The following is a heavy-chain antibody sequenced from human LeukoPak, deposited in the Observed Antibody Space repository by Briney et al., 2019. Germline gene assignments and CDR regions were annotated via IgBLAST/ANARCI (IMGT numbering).Heavy chain of an antibody. CDR2: ISNSGSP. D-gene: IGHD3-16*01. V-gene: IGHV4-59*02. CDR3: ARGGAGPLRD. Sequence: SETLSLTCTVSSTSVSSYYWSWVRQPPGGGLEWIGYISNSGSPSYNPSFKSRVTFSADTSKNHLSLKLNSVTPADTAVYFCARGGAGPLRDWGQGTLVTVSS. J-gene: IGHJ4*02. CDR1: STSVSSYY.